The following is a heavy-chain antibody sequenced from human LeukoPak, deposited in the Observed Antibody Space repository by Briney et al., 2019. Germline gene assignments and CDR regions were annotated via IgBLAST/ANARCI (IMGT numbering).Heavy chain of an antibody. V-gene: IGHV3-74*01. J-gene: IGHJ4*02. CDR1: GFTFSNYW. D-gene: IGHD1-26*01. Sequence: GGSLRLSCAASGFTFSNYWMHWVRQAPGKGLVWVSRINSDGSSTSYADSVKGRFTISRDNAKNTLYLQMNSLRAEDTAVYYCARDNRYSGSYSYYFDYWGQGTLVTVSS. CDR3: ARDNRYSGSYSYYFDY. CDR2: INSDGSST.